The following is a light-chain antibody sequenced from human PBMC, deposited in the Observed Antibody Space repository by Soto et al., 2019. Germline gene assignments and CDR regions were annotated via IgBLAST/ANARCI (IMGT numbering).Light chain of an antibody. Sequence: DIPMTQSPSTLSASVGDRVTITCRASQSISNWLAWYQQKPGTAPKLLIYEASTLVTGVPSRFSGSRSGTEFTLTVSSLQPDDFASYYCQQYNDSFRYTFGQGTQLEIK. CDR3: QQYNDSFRYT. CDR2: EAS. CDR1: QSISNW. J-gene: IGKJ2*01. V-gene: IGKV1-5*03.